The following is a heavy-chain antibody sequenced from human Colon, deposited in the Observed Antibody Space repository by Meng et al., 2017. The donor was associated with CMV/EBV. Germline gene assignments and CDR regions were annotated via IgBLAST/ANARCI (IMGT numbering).Heavy chain of an antibody. J-gene: IGHJ4*02. CDR2: ISPNTGDT. V-gene: IGHV1-18*01. Sequence: VTCKASGYTFTSYGISWVRQAPGQGLEWMGWISPNTGDTSFAQKFQGRLTMTTDTSTRTAYMELKRLRSDDTAVYYCARILSGIFEYWGQGTLVTVSS. CDR3: ARILSGIFEY. D-gene: IGHD3-3*01. CDR1: GYTFTSYG.